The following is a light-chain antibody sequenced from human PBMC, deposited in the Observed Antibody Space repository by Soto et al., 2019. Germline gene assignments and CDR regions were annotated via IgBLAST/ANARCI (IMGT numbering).Light chain of an antibody. CDR3: QQYSTSPLT. CDR2: GAS. CDR1: QSVSST. V-gene: IGKV3-15*01. J-gene: IGKJ4*01. Sequence: EVVMTQSPATLSVSPGERATLSCRASQSVSSTLAWYQQKPGQAPRLLIYGASTRATGIPARFSGSGSGTESTLTISSLQSEDFAVYYCQQYSTSPLTFGGGTKVEIK.